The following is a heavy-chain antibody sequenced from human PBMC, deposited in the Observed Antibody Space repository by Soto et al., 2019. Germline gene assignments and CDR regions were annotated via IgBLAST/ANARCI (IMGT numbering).Heavy chain of an antibody. D-gene: IGHD6-19*01. CDR3: ARHRGSGLYWADY. J-gene: IGHJ4*02. Sequence: QVQLVESGGDVVQPGRSLRLSCAASGFTFSSYAMHWVRQAPGKGLEWVAVISYDGNNKYYADSVKGRFTISRDNSKNTLYLQMNSLRAEDTAVFYCARHRGSGLYWADYWGQGTLVTVSS. CDR1: GFTFSSYA. V-gene: IGHV3-30-3*01. CDR2: ISYDGNNK.